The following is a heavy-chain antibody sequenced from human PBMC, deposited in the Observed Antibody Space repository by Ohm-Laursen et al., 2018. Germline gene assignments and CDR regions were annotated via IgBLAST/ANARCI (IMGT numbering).Heavy chain of an antibody. CDR1: GFTFSSHG. V-gene: IGHV3-33*06. CDR3: AKGPFIAVAGSNYFFDY. CDR2: IWYDGSNK. J-gene: IGHJ4*02. Sequence: SLRLSCAAPGFTFSSHGINWVRQAPGKGLEWVAVIWYDGSNKYYADSVKGRFSISRDNSKNTLDLQMNSLRAEDTAVYYCAKGPFIAVAGSNYFFDYWGQGTLVTVSS. D-gene: IGHD6-19*01.